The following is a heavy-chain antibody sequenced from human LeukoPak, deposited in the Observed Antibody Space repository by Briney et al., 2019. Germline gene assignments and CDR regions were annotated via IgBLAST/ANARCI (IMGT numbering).Heavy chain of an antibody. V-gene: IGHV3-21*01. Sequence: GGSLRLSCAASGFTFSSYSMNWVRQAPGKGLEWVSSISSSSSYIYYADSVKGRFTISRDNAKNSLYLQMNSLRAEDTAVYYCARDKRADCSSTCCSGLGMDVWGQGTTVTVSS. J-gene: IGHJ6*02. CDR2: ISSSSSYI. CDR1: GFTFSSYS. D-gene: IGHD2-2*01. CDR3: ARDKRADCSSTCCSGLGMDV.